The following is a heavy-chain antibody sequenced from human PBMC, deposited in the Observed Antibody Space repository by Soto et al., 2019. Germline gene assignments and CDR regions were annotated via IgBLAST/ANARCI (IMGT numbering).Heavy chain of an antibody. J-gene: IGHJ4*02. CDR2: ISWNSGSI. V-gene: IGHV3-9*01. CDR1: GFTFDDYA. CDR3: AKDHAHSGYDFFDY. Sequence: PGGSLRLSCAASGFTFDDYAMHWVRQAPGKGLEWVSGISWNSGSIGYADSVKGRFTISRDNAKNPLYLQMNSLRAEDTALYYCAKDHAHSGYDFFDYWGQGTLVTVSS. D-gene: IGHD5-12*01.